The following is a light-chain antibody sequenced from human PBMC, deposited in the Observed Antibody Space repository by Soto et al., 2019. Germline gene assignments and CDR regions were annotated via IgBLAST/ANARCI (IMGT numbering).Light chain of an antibody. CDR3: QRYNAFSQT. CDR1: QSINSW. V-gene: IGKV1-5*01. J-gene: IGKJ1*01. CDR2: DSS. Sequence: DIQMTQSPSSLPASVGDRVTITCRASQSINSWLAWYQQKPGKAPQVLIYDSSSLQTGVPSRFSGSGSGTEFTLTIDSLQPEDFATYYCQRYNAFSQTFGQGTKVDIK.